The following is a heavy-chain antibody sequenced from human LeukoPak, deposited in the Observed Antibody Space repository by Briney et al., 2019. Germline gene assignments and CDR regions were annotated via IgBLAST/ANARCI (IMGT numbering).Heavy chain of an antibody. CDR3: STDSGRSYFYFDF. Sequence: ASVKVSCKVSGYTLTELSMHWVRQAPGKGLEWMGGFDPEDGETIYAQKFQGRVTMTEDTSTDTAYMELRGLTSEDTAVYYCSTDSGRSYFYFDFWGQGTLVTVSS. CDR2: FDPEDGET. J-gene: IGHJ4*02. CDR1: GYTLTELS. V-gene: IGHV1-24*01. D-gene: IGHD3-10*01.